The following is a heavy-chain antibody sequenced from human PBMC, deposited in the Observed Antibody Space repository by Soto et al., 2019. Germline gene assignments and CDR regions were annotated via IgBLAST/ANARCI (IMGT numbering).Heavy chain of an antibody. J-gene: IGHJ4*02. CDR2: ISGSGGST. CDR1: GFTFNTYA. CDR3: AKNWGGIPRGYFDY. D-gene: IGHD3-16*01. Sequence: VQLLESGGGLVQPGGSLRLSCAASGFTFNTYAMSWVRQAPGRGLEWVSGISGSGGSTFHADSVKGRFTISRDNSWKTVYLQMNSLRAEDTAIYYCAKNWGGIPRGYFDYWGLGTLVTVSS. V-gene: IGHV3-23*01.